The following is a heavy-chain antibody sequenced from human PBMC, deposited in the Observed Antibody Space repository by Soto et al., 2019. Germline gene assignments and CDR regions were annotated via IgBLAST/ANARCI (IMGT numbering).Heavy chain of an antibody. CDR3: ARGRAGSHYYFDY. CDR1: GGTFSDSV. D-gene: IGHD3-10*01. CDR2: IVPIFGKA. V-gene: IGHV1-69*01. J-gene: IGHJ4*02. Sequence: QVQLVQSGPEVKKPGSSVKVSCKASGGTFSDSVTSWVRQAPGQGLEWMGGIVPIFGKANLAEKFQDRVTITADESTSTAYMKLSSLRSEDTAVYYCARGRAGSHYYFDYWGQGTLVTVSS.